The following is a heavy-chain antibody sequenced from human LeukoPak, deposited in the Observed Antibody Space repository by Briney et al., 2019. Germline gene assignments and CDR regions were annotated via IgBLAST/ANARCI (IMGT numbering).Heavy chain of an antibody. J-gene: IGHJ4*02. CDR3: SRESGPFCPFGY. CDR2: ISLAGQT. CDR1: GGSISSGNW. D-gene: IGHD1-26*01. Sequence: TSGTLSLTCAVSGGSISSGNWWSWVHQPPGQGLEWIGEISLAGQTNYNPSLNGRVTMSLDKSSDQLSLHLTSVAAADTATYFCSRESGPFCPFGYWGQGTLVIVSS. V-gene: IGHV4-4*02.